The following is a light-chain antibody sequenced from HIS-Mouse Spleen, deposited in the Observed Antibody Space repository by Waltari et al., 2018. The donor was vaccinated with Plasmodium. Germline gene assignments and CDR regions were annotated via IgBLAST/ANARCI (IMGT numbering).Light chain of an antibody. CDR1: QSVSSN. CDR3: QQYNNWPRT. CDR2: GAS. J-gene: IGKJ1*01. Sequence: EIVMTQSPATLSVPPGERATLPCRASQSVSSNLAWYQQKPVQAPRLLIYGASTRATGIPARFSGSGSGTEFTLTISSMQSEDFAVYYCQQYNNWPRTFGQGTKVEIK. V-gene: IGKV3-15*01.